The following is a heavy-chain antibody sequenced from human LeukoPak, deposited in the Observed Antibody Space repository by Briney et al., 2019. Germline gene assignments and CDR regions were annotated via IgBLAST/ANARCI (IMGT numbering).Heavy chain of an antibody. CDR3: AKTGHYDFWSGYYALGY. CDR1: GFTLSSYA. CDR2: ISGSGGST. D-gene: IGHD3-3*01. V-gene: IGHV3-23*01. Sequence: GGSLRLSCAASGFTLSSYAMSWVRQAPGKGLEWASAISGSGGSTYYADSVKGRFTISRDNSKNTLYLQMNSLRAEDTAVYYCAKTGHYDFWSGYYALGYWGQGTLVTVSS. J-gene: IGHJ4*02.